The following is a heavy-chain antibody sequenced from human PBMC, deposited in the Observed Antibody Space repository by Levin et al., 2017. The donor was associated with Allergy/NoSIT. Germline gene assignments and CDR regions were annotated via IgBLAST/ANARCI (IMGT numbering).Heavy chain of an antibody. CDR1: GGSISSSSYY. D-gene: IGHD5-18*01. V-gene: IGHV4-39*01. CDR3: ARRGYSYGHRGDYFDY. J-gene: IGHJ4*02. Sequence: SETLSLTCTVSGGSISSSSYYWGWIRQPPGKGLEWIGSIYYSGSTYYNPSLKSRVTISVDTSKNQFSLKLSSVTAADTAVYYCARRGYSYGHRGDYFDYWGQGTLVTVSS. CDR2: IYYSGST.